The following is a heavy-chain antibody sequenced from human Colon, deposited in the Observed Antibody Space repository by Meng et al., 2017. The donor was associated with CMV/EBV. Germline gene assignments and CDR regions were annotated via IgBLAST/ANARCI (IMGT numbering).Heavy chain of an antibody. J-gene: IGHJ4*02. CDR1: GLSLDTTGLT. V-gene: IGHV2-5*01. D-gene: IGHD6-25*01. CDR3: AKRRGQLSGYDY. CDR2: IYWNDDR. Sequence: SGSTLVKPTETLTLTCSLSGLSLDTTGLTVDWIRQPPGKALEWLSLIYWNDDRRYSPSLKSRLTITRDRSKNQVVLRMTDMEPADTATYYCAKRRGQLSGYDYWGQG.